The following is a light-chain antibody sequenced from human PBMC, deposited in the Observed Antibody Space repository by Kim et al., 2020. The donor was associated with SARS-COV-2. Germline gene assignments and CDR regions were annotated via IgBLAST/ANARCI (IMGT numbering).Light chain of an antibody. V-gene: IGLV1-51*01. J-gene: IGLJ2*01. CDR3: GTWDSSLSAVV. Sequence: GQKVTISGSGNSSNIGNNYVSWYQQLPGTAPKLLIYDNNKRPSGIPDRFSGSKSGTSATLGITGLQTGDEADYYCGTWDSSLSAVVFGGGTQLTVL. CDR2: DNN. CDR1: SSNIGNNY.